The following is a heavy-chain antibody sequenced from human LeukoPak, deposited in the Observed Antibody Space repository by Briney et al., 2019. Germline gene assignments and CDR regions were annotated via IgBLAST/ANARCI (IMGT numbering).Heavy chain of an antibody. V-gene: IGHV3-48*03. CDR2: ISSSGSTI. D-gene: IGHD3-3*01. J-gene: IGHJ6*02. CDR3: ARDTQYYDFRSGHWHTNYYGMDV. Sequence: PGGSLRLSCAASGFTFSSYEMNWVRQAPGKGLEWVSYISSSGSTIYYADSVKGRFTISRDNAKNSLYLQMNSLRAEDTAVYYCARDTQYYDFRSGHWHTNYYGMDVWGQGTTVTVSS. CDR1: GFTFSSYE.